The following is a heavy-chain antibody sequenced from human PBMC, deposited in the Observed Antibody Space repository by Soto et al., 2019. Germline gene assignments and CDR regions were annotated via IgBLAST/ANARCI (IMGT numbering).Heavy chain of an antibody. D-gene: IGHD3-10*01. CDR2: INHVGGT. Sequence: SETLSLTCAVYGGFLSESYWTWIRQPPGKGLEWIGEINHVGGTNYNPSLKSRVTMSVDTSQNQFSLRLISVTAADTAMYFCVKILSHFPSWVLGLAPGAKGPRVPVSS. J-gene: IGHJ5*02. CDR3: VKILSHFPSWVLGLAP. V-gene: IGHV4-34*01. CDR1: GGFLSESY.